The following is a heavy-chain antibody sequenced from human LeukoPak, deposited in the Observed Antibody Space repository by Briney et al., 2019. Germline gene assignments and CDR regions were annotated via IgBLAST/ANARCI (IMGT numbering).Heavy chain of an antibody. CDR2: INPNSGGT. CDR3: TRVGGLNDFWGSYSSY. J-gene: IGHJ4*02. D-gene: IGHD3-3*01. Sequence: VASVKVSCKASGYTFTGYYMHWVRQAPGQGLEWMGWINPNSGGTDYAQKFQGRVTMTRDTSINTVYMELSRLRSDDTAVYYCTRVGGLNDFWGSYSSYWGQGTLVTVSS. V-gene: IGHV1-2*02. CDR1: GYTFTGYY.